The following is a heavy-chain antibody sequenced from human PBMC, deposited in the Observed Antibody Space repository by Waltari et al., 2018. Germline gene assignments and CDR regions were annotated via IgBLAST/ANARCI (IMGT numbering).Heavy chain of an antibody. CDR2: IHHSGST. Sequence: QLRLQESGSRLVKPSQTLSLTCAVSGGSISSGDYSWSWIRQPPGEGLEWIGYIHHSGSTYFNPSLKSRVTFSVDGSKNQFSLKLSSVTAADTAVYFCARGGKRSATTMDYFDYWGQGTPVTVSS. V-gene: IGHV4-30-2*01. D-gene: IGHD5-18*01. J-gene: IGHJ4*02. CDR1: GGSISSGDYS. CDR3: ARGGKRSATTMDYFDY.